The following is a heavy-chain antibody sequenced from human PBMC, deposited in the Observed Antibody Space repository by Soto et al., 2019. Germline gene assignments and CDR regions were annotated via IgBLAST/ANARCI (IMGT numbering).Heavy chain of an antibody. Sequence: QVQLVESGGGLVKPGGSLRLSCAASGFIFSDYCMAWIRQAPGKGLEWVSYISSSGSTIYYTDSVKGRFTISRDNAKNSLYLQMNSLRAEDTAVYYCARDPREYYFDYWGQGTLVTVSS. CDR3: ARDPREYYFDY. CDR2: ISSSGSTI. V-gene: IGHV3-11*01. CDR1: GFIFSDYC. J-gene: IGHJ4*02.